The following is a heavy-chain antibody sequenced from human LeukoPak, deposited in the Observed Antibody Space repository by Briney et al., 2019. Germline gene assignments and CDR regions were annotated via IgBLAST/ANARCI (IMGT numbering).Heavy chain of an antibody. CDR1: GYTLTELS. J-gene: IGHJ3*02. CDR2: FDPEDGET. CDR3: AAIEIYCSGGSCQTFAFDI. V-gene: IGHV1-24*01. Sequence: VASVKVSCKVSGYTLTELSIHWVRQAPGKGLEWMGGFDPEDGETIYAQKFQGRVTMTEDTSTDTAYMELSSLRSEDTAVYYCAAIEIYCSGGSCQTFAFDIWGQGTMVTVSS. D-gene: IGHD2-15*01.